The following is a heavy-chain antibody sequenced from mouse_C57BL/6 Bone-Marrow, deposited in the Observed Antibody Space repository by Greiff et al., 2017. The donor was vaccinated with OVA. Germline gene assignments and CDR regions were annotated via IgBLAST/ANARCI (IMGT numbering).Heavy chain of an antibody. Sequence: VQLQQSGPVLVKPGASVKMSCKASGYTFTDYYMNWVKQSHGKSLEWIGVINPYNGGTSYNQKFKGKATLTVDKSSSTAYMELNSLTSEDSAVYYCARGGGRYAMDYWGQGTAVTVSS. CDR3: ARGGGRYAMDY. V-gene: IGHV1-19*01. J-gene: IGHJ4*01. CDR2: INPYNGGT. CDR1: GYTFTDYY.